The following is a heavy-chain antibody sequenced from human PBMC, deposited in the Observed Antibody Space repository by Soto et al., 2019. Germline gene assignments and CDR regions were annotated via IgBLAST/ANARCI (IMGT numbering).Heavy chain of an antibody. CDR3: TTTDYDFWSGSDY. CDR1: GFTFSNAW. CDR2: IKSKTDGGTT. J-gene: IGHJ4*02. Sequence: GGSLRLSCAASGFTFSNAWMSWVRQAPGKGLEWVGRIKSKTDGGTTDYAAPVKGRFTISRDDSKNTLYLQMNSLKTEDTAVYYCTTTDYDFWSGSDYWGQGTLVTVSS. D-gene: IGHD3-3*01. V-gene: IGHV3-15*01.